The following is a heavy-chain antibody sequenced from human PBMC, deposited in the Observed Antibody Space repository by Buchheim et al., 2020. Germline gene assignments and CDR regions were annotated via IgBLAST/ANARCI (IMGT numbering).Heavy chain of an antibody. Sequence: QVQLQESGPGLVKPSETLSLTCSVSGGSISTGSLSSYYWTWIRQPPGRGLEWIGYVWYSGSTNYNPSLKSRVAISVDTSKNQFSLKLSSVTAADTAVYYCARGRDCSGGSCYSGRRFRFFDYWGQGTL. D-gene: IGHD2-15*01. CDR3: ARGRDCSGGSCYSGRRFRFFDY. CDR1: GGSISTGSLSSYY. V-gene: IGHV4-61*01. J-gene: IGHJ4*02. CDR2: VWYSGST.